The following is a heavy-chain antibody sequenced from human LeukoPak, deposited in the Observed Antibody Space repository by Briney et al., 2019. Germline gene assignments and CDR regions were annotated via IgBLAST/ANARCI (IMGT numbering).Heavy chain of an antibody. D-gene: IGHD5-12*01. J-gene: IGHJ4*02. Sequence: ASVKVSCKASGYTFTGYYMHWVRQAPGQGLEWMGRINPNSGGTNYAQKFQDRVTMTRDTSISTAYMELSRLRSDDTAVYYCARALEIKLGGYLYYFDYWGQGTLVTVSS. V-gene: IGHV1-2*06. CDR1: GYTFTGYY. CDR2: INPNSGGT. CDR3: ARALEIKLGGYLYYFDY.